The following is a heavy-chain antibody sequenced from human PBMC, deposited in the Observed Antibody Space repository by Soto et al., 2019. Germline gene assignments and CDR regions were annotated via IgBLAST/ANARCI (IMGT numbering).Heavy chain of an antibody. D-gene: IGHD3-3*01. J-gene: IGHJ6*01. CDR1: GFTFSSYA. CDR3: AKSDSSPSFGVVRYGRDL. CDR2: ISGSGGST. V-gene: IGHV3-23*01. Sequence: SWGSLRLSCAASGFTFSSYAMSWVRQAPGKGLEWVSAISGSGGSTYYADSVKGRFTISRDNSKNALYLKMNSLRADDTAIYYCAKSDSSPSFGVVRYGRDLGGRGTRVTV.